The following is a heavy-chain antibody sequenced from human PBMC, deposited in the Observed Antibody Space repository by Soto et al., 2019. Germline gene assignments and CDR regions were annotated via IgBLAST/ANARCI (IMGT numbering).Heavy chain of an antibody. CDR1: GFTFSSYS. CDR2: ISSSSSYI. D-gene: IGHD6-6*01. J-gene: IGHJ5*02. V-gene: IGHV3-21*01. Sequence: GSLRLSCAASGFTFSSYSMNWVRQAPGKGLEWVSSISSSSSYIYYADSVKGRFTISRDNAKNSLYLQMNSLRAEDTGVYYCARGGAAHNWFDPWGQGTLVTVSS. CDR3: ARGGAAHNWFDP.